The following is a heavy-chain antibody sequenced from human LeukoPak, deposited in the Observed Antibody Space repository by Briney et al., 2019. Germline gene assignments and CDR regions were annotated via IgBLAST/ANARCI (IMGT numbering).Heavy chain of an antibody. CDR3: ARDEHYSNYESDNFDY. CDR1: GFTFSNYW. D-gene: IGHD4-11*01. Sequence: GGSLRLSCAASGFTFSNYWMSWVRQAPGKGLEWVANIKEDGSEKYYVDSVKGRFTISRDNAKNSLYLQMNSLRAEDTAVYYCARDEHYSNYESDNFDYWGQGTLVTVSS. V-gene: IGHV3-7*03. CDR2: IKEDGSEK. J-gene: IGHJ4*02.